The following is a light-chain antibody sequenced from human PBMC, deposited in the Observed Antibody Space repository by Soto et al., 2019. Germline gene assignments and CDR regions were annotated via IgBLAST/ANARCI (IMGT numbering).Light chain of an antibody. Sequence: EIMMTQSPATLSVSPGEKATLPFRASQSVSTNLAWYQQKPGQAPRLLIYDAFTRATGIPARLSGSGSGTEFTLTISSLQSEDFAVYYCQQYNNWPLTFGGGTKVDIK. CDR1: QSVSTN. V-gene: IGKV3-15*01. CDR2: DAF. J-gene: IGKJ4*01. CDR3: QQYNNWPLT.